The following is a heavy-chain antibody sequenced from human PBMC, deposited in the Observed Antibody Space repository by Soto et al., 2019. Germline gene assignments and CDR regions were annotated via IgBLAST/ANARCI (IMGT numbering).Heavy chain of an antibody. CDR2: ISSASSYI. V-gene: IGHV3-21*01. CDR1: EFNFNIYT. J-gene: IGHJ4*02. Sequence: EVRLVESGGGLVKPGGSLRLSCAASEFNFNIYTMNWVRQAPGKGLEWLSSISSASSYIYYADSVKGRFTISRDNAKNLVFLQMNSLRAEDTAVYYCVREIRLDSWGPGTLVTVSS. CDR3: VREIRLDS. D-gene: IGHD4-17*01.